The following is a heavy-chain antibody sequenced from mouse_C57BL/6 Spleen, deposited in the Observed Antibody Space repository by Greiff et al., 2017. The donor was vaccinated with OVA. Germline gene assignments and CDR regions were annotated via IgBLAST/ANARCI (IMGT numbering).Heavy chain of an antibody. J-gene: IGHJ4*01. CDR2: ISYDGSN. Sequence: VQLKESGPGLVKPSQSLSLTCSVTGYSITSGYYWNWIRQFPGNKLEWMGYISYDGSNNYNPSLKNRISITRDTSKNQFFLKLNSVTTEDTATYYCARDGHGAMDDWGQGTSVTVSS. V-gene: IGHV3-6*01. CDR1: GYSITSGYY. CDR3: ARDGHGAMDD.